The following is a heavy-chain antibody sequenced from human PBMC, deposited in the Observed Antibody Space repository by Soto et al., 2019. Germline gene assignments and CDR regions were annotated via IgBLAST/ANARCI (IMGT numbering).Heavy chain of an antibody. CDR2: INPSGGST. CDR1: GYTFTSYY. CDR3: ARGYSLYYYDSSGYYYVEY. Sequence: GASVKVSCKASGYTFTSYYMHWVRQAPGQGLEWMGIINPSGGSTSYAQKFQGRVTMTRDTSTSTVYMELSSLRSEDTAVYYCARGYSLYYYDSSGYYYVEYWGQGTLVTVYS. J-gene: IGHJ4*02. V-gene: IGHV1-46*01. D-gene: IGHD3-22*01.